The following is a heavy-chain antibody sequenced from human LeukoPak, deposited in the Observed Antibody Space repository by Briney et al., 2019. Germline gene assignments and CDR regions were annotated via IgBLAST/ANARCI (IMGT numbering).Heavy chain of an antibody. V-gene: IGHV1-69*13. CDR2: IIPMFGTA. CDR1: GGTFSSHA. D-gene: IGHD3-10*01. J-gene: IGHJ6*03. Sequence: GASVKVSCKASGGTFSSHAISWVRQAPGQGLEWMGGIIPMFGTANYAQKFQGRATMTADGSTSTAYMELSSLRSEDTAVYYCARDFVRSAGIYYAHYYMDVWGKGTTVTISS. CDR3: ARDFVRSAGIYYAHYYMDV.